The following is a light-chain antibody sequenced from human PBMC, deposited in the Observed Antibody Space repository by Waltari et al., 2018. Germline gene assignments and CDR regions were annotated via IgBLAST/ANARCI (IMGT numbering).Light chain of an antibody. CDR2: GAS. V-gene: IGKV3-15*01. CDR1: QSIRSN. Sequence: EIVMTQSPATLSVFPGERATLSCRASQSIRSNLAWYQHKPGQASSLLIYGASTRATGIPARFSGSVSGTEFTLTISSLQSEDVAVSFCQQYDNWLGTFGQGTKVEIK. J-gene: IGKJ1*01. CDR3: QQYDNWLGT.